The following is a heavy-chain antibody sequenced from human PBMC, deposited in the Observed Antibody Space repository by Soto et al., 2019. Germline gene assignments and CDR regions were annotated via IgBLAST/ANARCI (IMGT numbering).Heavy chain of an antibody. D-gene: IGHD1-26*01. CDR2: INHSGST. CDR3: AERVGGMDV. CDR1: GGSFSGYY. Sequence: QVQLQQWGAGLLKPSETLSLTCAVYGGSFSGYYWSWIRQPPGKGLEWIGEINHSGSTNYNPSLKSRVTMSVDTSKNQFALKLSSVTAADTAVYYCAERVGGMDVWCQGTTFTVSS. J-gene: IGHJ6*02. V-gene: IGHV4-34*01.